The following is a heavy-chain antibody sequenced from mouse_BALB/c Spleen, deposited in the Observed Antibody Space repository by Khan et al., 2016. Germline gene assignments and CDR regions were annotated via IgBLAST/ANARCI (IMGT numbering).Heavy chain of an antibody. Sequence: EVELVESGGGLVKPGGSLKLSCAASGFAFSSYDMSWVRQTPEKRLEWVAYISSGGGSTFYPDTVKGRFTISRDNAKNTLYLQMSSLKSEDTAMYYCAIGYAYFDYWGQGTTLTVSS. CDR2: ISSGGGST. V-gene: IGHV5-12-1*01. D-gene: IGHD2-14*01. CDR1: GFAFSSYD. J-gene: IGHJ2*01. CDR3: AIGYAYFDY.